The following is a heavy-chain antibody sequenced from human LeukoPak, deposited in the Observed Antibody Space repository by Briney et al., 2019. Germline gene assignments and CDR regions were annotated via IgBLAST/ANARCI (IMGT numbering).Heavy chain of an antibody. CDR1: GFTFSSYA. V-gene: IGHV3-23*01. J-gene: IGHJ4*02. CDR2: ISGSGDST. D-gene: IGHD2-21*02. CDR3: AKVPFVAVTAMDY. Sequence: GGSLRLSCAASGFTFSSYAMSWVRQAPGKGLEWVSAISGSGDSTYYADSVKGRFTISRDNSKNTLYMQMNSLRDEDTAVYYCAKVPFVAVTAMDYWGQGTLVTVSS.